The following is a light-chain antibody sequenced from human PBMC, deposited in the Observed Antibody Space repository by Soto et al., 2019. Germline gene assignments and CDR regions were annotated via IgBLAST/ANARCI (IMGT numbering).Light chain of an antibody. J-gene: IGLJ1*01. CDR1: SSDVGGYNY. CDR3: SSYTSSSTV. Sequence: QSALTQPASVSGSPGQSITISCTGTSSDVGGYNYVSWYQQHPGKAPKLMIYDVSNRPSGVSNRFSGSKSGNTASLTISGLQAEDEAAYYCSSYTSSSTVFATGTKVTVL. V-gene: IGLV2-14*01. CDR2: DVS.